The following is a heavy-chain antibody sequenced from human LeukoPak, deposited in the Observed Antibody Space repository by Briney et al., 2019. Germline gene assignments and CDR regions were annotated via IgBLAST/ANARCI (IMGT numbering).Heavy chain of an antibody. D-gene: IGHD3-22*01. CDR2: INHSGST. V-gene: IGHV4-34*01. CDR1: GGSFSGYY. J-gene: IGHJ3*02. CDR3: ALASGITMIIDAFDI. Sequence: TSETLSLTCAVYGGSFSGYYWSWIRQPPGKGLEWIGEINHSGSTNYNPSLKSRVTISVDTSKNQFSLKLSSVTAADTAVYYCALASGITMIIDAFDIWGQGTMVTVSS.